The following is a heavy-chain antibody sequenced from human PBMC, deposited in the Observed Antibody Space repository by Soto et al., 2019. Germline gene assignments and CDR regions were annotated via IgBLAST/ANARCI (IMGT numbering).Heavy chain of an antibody. V-gene: IGHV1-69*02. CDR1: GGTFSSYT. D-gene: IGHD6-19*01. CDR3: ARQVAVADAPERLYYFDY. CDR2: IIPILGIA. J-gene: IGHJ4*02. Sequence: GASVKVSCKASGGTFSSYTISWVRQAPGQGLEWMGRIIPILGIANYAQKFQGRVTITADKSTSTAYMELSSLRSEDTAVYYCARQVAVADAPERLYYFDYWGQGTLVTVSS.